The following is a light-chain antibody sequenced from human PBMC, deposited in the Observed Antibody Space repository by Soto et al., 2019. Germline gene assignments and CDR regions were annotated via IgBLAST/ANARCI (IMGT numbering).Light chain of an antibody. J-gene: IGLJ1*01. Sequence: QSALTQPASVSGSPGQSITISCTGTSSDVGSFNLVSWYQQHPGKAPKLMIYEVNKRPSGVSHRFSGSKTDNTASLTISGLQSEDEADYYCCSYAGSNTYVFGTGTKLTVL. V-gene: IGLV2-23*02. CDR2: EVN. CDR1: SSDVGSFNL. CDR3: CSYAGSNTYV.